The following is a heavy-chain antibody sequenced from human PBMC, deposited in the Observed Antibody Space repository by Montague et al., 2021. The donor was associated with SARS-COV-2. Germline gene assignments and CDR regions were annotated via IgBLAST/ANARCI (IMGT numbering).Heavy chain of an antibody. CDR3: ARSPSDTYYYKGIDV. CDR1: GFSLTTSGMC. J-gene: IGHJ6*02. V-gene: IGHV2-70*01. CDR2: IDWDGDK. Sequence: PALVKPTQTLTLTCTFSGFSLTTSGMCMTWIRQPPGKALEWLALIDWDGDKYYNTSLKSRLTISKDTSKNLVVLTMTNMDPVDTATYYCARSPSDTYYYKGIDVWGRGTTVTVSS.